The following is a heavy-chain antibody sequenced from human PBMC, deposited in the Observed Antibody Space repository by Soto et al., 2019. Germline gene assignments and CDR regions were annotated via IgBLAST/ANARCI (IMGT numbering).Heavy chain of an antibody. CDR2: IIPVLGVE. J-gene: IGHJ6*02. Sequence: SVKVSCTASGGSFSSYIVSWVRQAPGQGLEWMGRIIPVLGVEYYAQKFQGRVTITADKSTSTAYMELSSLRSEDTAVYYCAKSPNPESATPSYYGMDVWGLGTTVTVSS. CDR3: AKSPNPESATPSYYGMDV. V-gene: IGHV1-69*02. CDR1: GGSFSSYI. D-gene: IGHD2-15*01.